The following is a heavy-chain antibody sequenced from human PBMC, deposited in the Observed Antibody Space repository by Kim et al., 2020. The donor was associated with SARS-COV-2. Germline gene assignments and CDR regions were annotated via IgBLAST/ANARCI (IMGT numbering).Heavy chain of an antibody. D-gene: IGHD6-13*01. V-gene: IGHV3-48*02. Sequence: TIYYADSVKARFTIARENDKNSRYLQMNSLRDEYTAVYYCARDVFSSWYYWGQGTLVTVSS. J-gene: IGHJ4*02. CDR3: ARDVFSSWYY. CDR2: TI.